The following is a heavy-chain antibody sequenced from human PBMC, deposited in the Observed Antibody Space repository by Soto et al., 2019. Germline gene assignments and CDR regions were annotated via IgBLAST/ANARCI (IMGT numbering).Heavy chain of an antibody. V-gene: IGHV3-23*01. D-gene: IGHD2-2*01. Sequence: EVQLLESGGGLVQPGGSLRLSCAASGFTFSSYAMSWVRQAPGKGLEWVSAISGSGGSTYYADSVKGRFTISRDNSKNTLYLQMNSLRAEDTAVYYCAPVEDIVVVPAAKGQPYNWFDPWGQGTLVTVSS. CDR2: ISGSGGST. CDR1: GFTFSSYA. CDR3: APVEDIVVVPAAKGQPYNWFDP. J-gene: IGHJ5*02.